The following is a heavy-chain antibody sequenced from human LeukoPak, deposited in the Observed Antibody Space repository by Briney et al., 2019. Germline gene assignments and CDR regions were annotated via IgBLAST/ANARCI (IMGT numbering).Heavy chain of an antibody. Sequence: ASVKVSCKASGYTFTGYYMHWVRQAPGQGLEWMGWINPNSGGTNYAQKFQGRVTMTRDTSISTAYMGLSRLRSDDTAVYYCAREQRIVVVPAAIGRGYYYYGMDVWGQGTTVTVSS. CDR3: AREQRIVVVPAAIGRGYYYYGMDV. CDR2: INPNSGGT. CDR1: GYTFTGYY. J-gene: IGHJ6*02. D-gene: IGHD2-2*02. V-gene: IGHV1-2*02.